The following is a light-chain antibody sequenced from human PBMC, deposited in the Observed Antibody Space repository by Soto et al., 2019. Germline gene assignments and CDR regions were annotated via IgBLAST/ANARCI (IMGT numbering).Light chain of an antibody. CDR3: QQSYSSTWT. CDR2: DAS. J-gene: IGKJ1*01. Sequence: DIQMTQSPSSLSASVGDRVTITCQASQDISNYLNWYQQKPGKAPKLLIYDASNLETGVPSRFSGSGSGTDFTFTISSLQPEDFAIYYCQQSYSSTWTFGQGTKVDIK. CDR1: QDISNY. V-gene: IGKV1-33*01.